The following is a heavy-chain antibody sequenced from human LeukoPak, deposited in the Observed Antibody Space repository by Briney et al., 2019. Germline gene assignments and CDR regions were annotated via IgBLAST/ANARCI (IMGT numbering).Heavy chain of an antibody. V-gene: IGHV4-30-4*01. CDR1: GGSISSDDYH. CDR2: ISYRGST. J-gene: IGHJ6*02. CDR3: ARESPYEGYAMDV. D-gene: IGHD2-8*01. Sequence: SETLSLTCSVSGGSISSDDYHWSWIRQPPGKGLEWIGYISYRGSTYYNPSLKNRVTISLDTSRNRFSLKLSSVTAADTAVYYCARESPYEGYAMDVWGQGTTVTVSS.